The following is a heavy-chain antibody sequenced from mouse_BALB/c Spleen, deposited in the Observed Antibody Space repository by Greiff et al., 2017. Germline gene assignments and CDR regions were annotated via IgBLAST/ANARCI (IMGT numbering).Heavy chain of an antibody. CDR3: AFGDYGYGAMDY. D-gene: IGHD1-2*01. CDR2: ISYSGST. Sequence: EVKLQESGPGLVKPSQSLSLTCTVTGYSITSDYAWNWILQFPGNKLEWMGYISYSGSTSYNPSLKSRISITRDTSKNQFFLQLNSVTTEDTATYYCAFGDYGYGAMDYWGQGTSVTVSS. CDR1: GYSITSDYA. V-gene: IGHV3-2*02. J-gene: IGHJ4*01.